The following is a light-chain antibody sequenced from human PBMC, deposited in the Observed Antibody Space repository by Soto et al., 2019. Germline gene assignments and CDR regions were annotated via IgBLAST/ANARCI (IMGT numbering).Light chain of an antibody. Sequence: NFMLTQPHSVSESPGKTLSISCTRSSGSIASNYVQWYQQRPGSAPTTLIYENNQRVSGVPDRFSGSTDGSSNSASLTISGLQPEDEADYYCQSYDSDFVIFGGGTKLTVL. V-gene: IGLV6-57*04. CDR2: ENN. J-gene: IGLJ2*01. CDR3: QSYDSDFVI. CDR1: SGSIASNY.